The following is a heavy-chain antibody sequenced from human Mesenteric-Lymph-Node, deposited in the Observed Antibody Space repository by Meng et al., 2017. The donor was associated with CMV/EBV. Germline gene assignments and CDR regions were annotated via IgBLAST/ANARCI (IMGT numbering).Heavy chain of an antibody. D-gene: IGHD3-9*01. V-gene: IGHV1-2*06. CDR2: INPKTGGR. CDR1: GYTFIDYY. Sequence: QVQLVQSGAEVKKPRASVRVSCKPSGYTFIDYYINWVRQAPGQGLEWMGRINPKTGGRSYAQNFQGRVTMTRDTSINTAYMEVNRLNSDDTAMYYCARDRDTDWYSPFDYWGPGTPVTVSS. CDR3: ARDRDTDWYSPFDY. J-gene: IGHJ4*02.